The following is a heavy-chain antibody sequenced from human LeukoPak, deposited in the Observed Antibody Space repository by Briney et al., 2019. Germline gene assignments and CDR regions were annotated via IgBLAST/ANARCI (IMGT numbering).Heavy chain of an antibody. D-gene: IGHD6-25*01. Sequence: ASVKVSCKASGYTFTGYFMHWVRQAPGQGLEWMGWINPNSGGTNYLQNFQGRVTMTRDTSISTAYMDLSRLRSDDTAVYDCARGRPGDSFDYWGQGTLVTVSS. J-gene: IGHJ4*02. CDR1: GYTFTGYF. V-gene: IGHV1-2*02. CDR3: ARGRPGDSFDY. CDR2: INPNSGGT.